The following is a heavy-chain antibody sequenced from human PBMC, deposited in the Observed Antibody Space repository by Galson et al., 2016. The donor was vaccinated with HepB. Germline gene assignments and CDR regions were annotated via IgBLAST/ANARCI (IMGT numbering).Heavy chain of an antibody. CDR3: ARGERYARGTDY. D-gene: IGHD3-16*01. V-gene: IGHV1-69*13. CDR2: IIPMFGTT. Sequence: SVKVSCKASGGTFSSHAVTWVRQAPGQGLEWMGGIIPMFGTTNYAQKFQGRVTITADESTGTAYMELSGLTSEDTAVYYCARGERYARGTDYWGQGTLVTVSS. CDR1: GGTFSSHA. J-gene: IGHJ4*02.